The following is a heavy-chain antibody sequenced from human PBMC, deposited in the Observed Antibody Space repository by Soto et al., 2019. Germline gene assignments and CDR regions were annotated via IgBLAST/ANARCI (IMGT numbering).Heavy chain of an antibody. CDR3: AREGSGSSTSFDY. CDR2: IYSGAGT. D-gene: IGHD2-2*01. Sequence: VQLVESGGGLVQPGGSLRLSCAASGFNVSSTSMSWVRQAPGKGLEWVSVIYSGAGTHYAGSVKGRFTISRDTSKNTLYLQMNSLRVAETAVDYCAREGSGSSTSFDYWGQGTLVTVSS. J-gene: IGHJ4*02. V-gene: IGHV3-66*01. CDR1: GFNVSSTS.